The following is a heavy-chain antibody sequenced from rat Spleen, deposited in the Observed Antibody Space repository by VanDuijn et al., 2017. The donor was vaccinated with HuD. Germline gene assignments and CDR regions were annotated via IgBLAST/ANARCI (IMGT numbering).Heavy chain of an antibody. CDR1: GFTFSNYY. CDR3: ARPPYDGTYYHYFDY. V-gene: IGHV5-25*01. Sequence: EVQLVESGGGLVQPGRSLRLPCAASGFTFSNYYMAWVRQAPTKGLEWVAYISAGGDNTYYRASVQGRFTISRDNAKSTLYLQMDSLRSEDTATYYCARPPYDGTYYHYFDYWGQGVMVTVSS. J-gene: IGHJ2*01. D-gene: IGHD1-12*02. CDR2: ISAGGDNT.